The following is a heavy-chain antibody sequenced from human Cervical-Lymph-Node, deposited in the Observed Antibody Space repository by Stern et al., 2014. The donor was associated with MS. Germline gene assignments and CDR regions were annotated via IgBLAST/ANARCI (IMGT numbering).Heavy chain of an antibody. Sequence: VQLVESGGGVVQPGRSLRLSCAASGFVFRRYALHGVRQAPGKGLEWVALISYAGRDKFYTDSVKGRFTVSTDNSNNTGDLEMNSLRLEDTAVYYCAKGGSGSYLDWGQGSLVTVSS. CDR2: ISYAGRDK. D-gene: IGHD1-26*01. V-gene: IGHV3-30*04. CDR3: AKGGSGSYLD. CDR1: GFVFRRYA. J-gene: IGHJ4*02.